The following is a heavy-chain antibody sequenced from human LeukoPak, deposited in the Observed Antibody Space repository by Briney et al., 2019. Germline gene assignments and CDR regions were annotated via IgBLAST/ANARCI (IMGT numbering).Heavy chain of an antibody. V-gene: IGHV3-30*18. D-gene: IGHD6-13*01. CDR1: GLTFRTNA. Sequence: GGPLSLSFAASGLTFRTNALHWFGKAPGKGLGWGAVISYDGSNKYYADSVKGRFTISRDNSKNTLYLQMNSLRAEDTAVYYCAKARSAAAAHFDYWGQGTLVTVSS. J-gene: IGHJ4*02. CDR3: AKARSAAAAHFDY. CDR2: ISYDGSNK.